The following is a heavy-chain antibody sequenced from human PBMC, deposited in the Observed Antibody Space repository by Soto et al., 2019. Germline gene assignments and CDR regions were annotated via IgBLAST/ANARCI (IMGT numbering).Heavy chain of an antibody. D-gene: IGHD5-12*01. CDR2: MNPNSGNT. CDR1: GYTFTSYN. CDR3: ARASSGYGFDAFDM. Sequence: QVQLVQSGAEVKKPGASVKVSCKASGYTFTSYNVNWARQATGQGLEWMGWMNPNSGNTGYAQKFQGRVTLTRNTSISTAYMDLSSLRSEDTAVYYCARASSGYGFDAFDMWGQGTMVTVSS. V-gene: IGHV1-8*01. J-gene: IGHJ3*02.